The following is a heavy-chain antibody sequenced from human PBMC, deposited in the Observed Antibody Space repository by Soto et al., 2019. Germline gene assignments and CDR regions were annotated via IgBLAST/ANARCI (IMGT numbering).Heavy chain of an antibody. CDR1: GYSISSGYY. J-gene: IGHJ5*02. D-gene: IGHD3-3*01. V-gene: IGHV4-38-2*01. CDR2: IYHSGST. CDR3: ARVGFYDFWSGYPKGWFDP. Sequence: SETLSLTCAVSGYSISSGYYWGWIRQPPGKGLEWIGSIYHSGSTYYNPSLKSRVTISVDTSKNQFSLKLSSVTAADTAVYYCARVGFYDFWSGYPKGWFDPWGQGTLVTVSS.